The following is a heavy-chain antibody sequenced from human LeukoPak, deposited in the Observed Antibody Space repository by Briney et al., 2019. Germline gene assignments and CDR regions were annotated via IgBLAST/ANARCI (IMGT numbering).Heavy chain of an antibody. CDR3: ARHTMVKIFDY. V-gene: IGHV3-11*04. D-gene: IGHD3-10*01. CDR2: ISSSGSTI. CDR1: GFTFSDYY. J-gene: IGHJ4*02. Sequence: GGSLSLSCAASGFTFSDYYMSWIRQAPGKGLEWVSYISSSGSTIYYADSVKGRFTISRDNAKNSLYLQMNSLRAEDTAVYYCARHTMVKIFDYWGQGTLVTVSS.